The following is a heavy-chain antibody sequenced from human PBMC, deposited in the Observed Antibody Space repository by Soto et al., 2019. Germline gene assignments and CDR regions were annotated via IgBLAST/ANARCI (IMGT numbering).Heavy chain of an antibody. CDR3: ARSGSSGNYYYYGMDV. Sequence: SETLSLTCTVSGGSISSSSYYWGWIRQPPGKGLEWIGSIYYSGSTYYNPSLKSRVTISVDTSKNQFSLKLSSVTAADTAVYYCARSGSSGNYYYYGMDVWGQGTTVTVSS. V-gene: IGHV4-39*01. CDR1: GGSISSSSYY. CDR2: IYYSGST. D-gene: IGHD6-25*01. J-gene: IGHJ6*02.